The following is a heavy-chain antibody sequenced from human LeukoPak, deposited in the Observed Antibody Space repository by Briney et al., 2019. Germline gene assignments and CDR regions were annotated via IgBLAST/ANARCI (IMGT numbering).Heavy chain of an antibody. D-gene: IGHD6-13*01. CDR1: GGSISSSPYY. CDR2: IYRSGST. V-gene: IGHV4-39*01. Sequence: SETLSLTCTVSGGSISSSPYYGGWVRQPPGKGLEWIASIYRSGSTFYDPSLKSRVTVSIDTSKNQFSLRLNSVTSADTAVYFCARGPDYSSSYAANWFDPWGQGTLVTVSS. CDR3: ARGPDYSSSYAANWFDP. J-gene: IGHJ5*02.